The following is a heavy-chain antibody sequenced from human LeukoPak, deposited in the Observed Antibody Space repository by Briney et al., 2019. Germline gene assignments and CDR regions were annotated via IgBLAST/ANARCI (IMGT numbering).Heavy chain of an antibody. CDR1: GYTFTSYG. CDR3: ARYCSGGSCYSHLYYYYGMDV. CDR2: ISAYNGNT. J-gene: IGHJ6*04. V-gene: IGHV1-18*01. D-gene: IGHD2-15*01. Sequence: GASVKVSCKASGYTFTSYGISWVRQAPGQGLEWMGWISAYNGNTNYAQKLQGRVTMTTDTSTSTAYMELRSLRSDDTAVYYCARYCSGGSCYSHLYYYYGMDVWGKGTTVTVSS.